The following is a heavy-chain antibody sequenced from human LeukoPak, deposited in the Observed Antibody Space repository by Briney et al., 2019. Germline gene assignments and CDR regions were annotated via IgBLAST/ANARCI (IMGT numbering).Heavy chain of an antibody. J-gene: IGHJ3*02. CDR3: AQHGGGTIRLGAFDI. V-gene: IGHV3-23*01. D-gene: IGHD3-3*01. Sequence: GRTLRLSCAASGFTFTSYGMSCVREAPGKGLECVSAISGNGGDTFYADSVKGRFTNSRDNPKNTLYLQMSSLRAEETAVYYCAQHGGGTIRLGAFDIWGQGTMVTVSS. CDR1: GFTFTSYG. CDR2: ISGNGGDT.